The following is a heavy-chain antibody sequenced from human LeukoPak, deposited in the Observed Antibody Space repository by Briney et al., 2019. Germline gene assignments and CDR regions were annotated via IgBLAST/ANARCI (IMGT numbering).Heavy chain of an antibody. CDR3: AKWDITMIPH. D-gene: IGHD3-22*01. Sequence: GGSVRLSCAASGFTFSSYWMSWVRQAPGKGPEWVANIKQDGSEKYYVDSVKGRFTISRDNAKNSLYLQMNSLRAEDTAVYYCAKWDITMIPHWGQGTLVTVSS. V-gene: IGHV3-7*01. CDR1: GFTFSSYW. CDR2: IKQDGSEK. J-gene: IGHJ4*02.